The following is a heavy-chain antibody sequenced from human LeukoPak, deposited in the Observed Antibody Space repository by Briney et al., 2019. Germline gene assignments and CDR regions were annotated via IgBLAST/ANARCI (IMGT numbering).Heavy chain of an antibody. CDR2: IYYSGST. CDR3: ASGDAAAAAYYFDY. J-gene: IGHJ4*02. Sequence: SETLSLTCTVSGGSFSSYYWSWIRQPPGKGLEWIGYIYYSGSTNYNPSLKSRVTISVDTSKNQFSLKLSSVTAADTAVYYCASGDAAAAAYYFDYWGQGTLVTVSS. CDR1: GGSFSSYY. D-gene: IGHD6-13*01. V-gene: IGHV4-59*01.